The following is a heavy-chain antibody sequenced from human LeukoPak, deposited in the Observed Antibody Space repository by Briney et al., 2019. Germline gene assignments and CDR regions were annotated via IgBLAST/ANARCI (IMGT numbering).Heavy chain of an antibody. D-gene: IGHD1-26*01. Sequence: GRSLRLSCAASGFTFSSYGMHWVRQAPGKGLEWVAVISYDGSNKYYADSVKGRFIISRDNSKNTLYLQMNSLRAEDTAVYYCAKTDREGATDSWFDPWGQGTLVTVSS. V-gene: IGHV3-30*18. CDR3: AKTDREGATDSWFDP. CDR2: ISYDGSNK. J-gene: IGHJ5*02. CDR1: GFTFSSYG.